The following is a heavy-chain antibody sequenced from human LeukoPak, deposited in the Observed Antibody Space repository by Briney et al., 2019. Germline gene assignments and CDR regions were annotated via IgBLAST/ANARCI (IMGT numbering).Heavy chain of an antibody. J-gene: IGHJ5*02. CDR3: ARSRLAYYYDSSGPIDP. Sequence: ASVKVSCKASGYTFTGYYMHWVRQAPGQGLEWMGWINPNSGGTNYAQKFQGRVTMTRDTSISTAYMELSRLRSDDTAVYYCARSRLAYYYDSSGPIDPWGQGTLVTVSS. CDR2: INPNSGGT. D-gene: IGHD3-22*01. V-gene: IGHV1-2*02. CDR1: GYTFTGYY.